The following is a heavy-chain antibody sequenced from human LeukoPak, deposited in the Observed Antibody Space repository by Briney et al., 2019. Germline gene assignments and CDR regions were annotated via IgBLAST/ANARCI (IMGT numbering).Heavy chain of an antibody. V-gene: IGHV3-74*01. CDR2: INSDGSIT. CDR1: GFTFTTYW. CDR3: VRDFRSADY. Sequence: GGSLRLSCAASGFTFTTYWMHWVRQVPGKGLVWVSHINSDGSITSYADSVKGRFTISRDNAKNTLYLQMNSLRAEDTAVYYCVRDFRSADYWGQGTLVTVSS. J-gene: IGHJ4*02.